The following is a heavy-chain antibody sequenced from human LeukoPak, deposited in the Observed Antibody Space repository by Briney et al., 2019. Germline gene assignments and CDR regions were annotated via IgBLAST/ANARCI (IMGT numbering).Heavy chain of an antibody. V-gene: IGHV4-59*08. J-gene: IGHJ3*02. D-gene: IGHD3-22*01. CDR3: ARSYDSSGYYYAEAFDI. CDR1: GGSISRYY. Sequence: SETLSLTCTVSGGSISRYYWSWIRQPPGKGLEWIGYIYYSGSTNYNPSLKSRVTISVDTSKNQFSLKLSSVTAADTAVYYCARSYDSSGYYYAEAFDIWGQGTMVTVSS. CDR2: IYYSGST.